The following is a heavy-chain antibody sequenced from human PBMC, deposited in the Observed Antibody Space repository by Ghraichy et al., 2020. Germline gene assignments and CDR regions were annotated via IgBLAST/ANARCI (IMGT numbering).Heavy chain of an antibody. CDR2: ISSSSSTI. D-gene: IGHD3-22*01. V-gene: IGHV3-48*01. J-gene: IGHJ4*02. CDR1: GFTFSSYS. Sequence: LSLTCAASGFTFSSYSMNWVRQAPGKGLEWVSYISSSSSTIYYADSVKGRFTISRDNAKNSLYLQMNSLRAEDTAVYYCARDLSWYYDSSGYYAPSGYWGQGTLVTVSS. CDR3: ARDLSWYYDSSGYYAPSGY.